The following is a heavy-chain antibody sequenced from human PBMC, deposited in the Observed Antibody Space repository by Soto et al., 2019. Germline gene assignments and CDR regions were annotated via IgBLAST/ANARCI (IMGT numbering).Heavy chain of an antibody. Sequence: PSETLSLTCTVSGVSISSPSYYWGWIRQPPGKGLEWIGRIYTSGSTSFNPSLKSRVTMSVDTSKNQFSLKLTSVTAADTAVYYCARVYYYDGPLDYWGQGTLVTVSS. D-gene: IGHD3-22*01. CDR3: ARVYYYDGPLDY. J-gene: IGHJ4*02. CDR1: GVSISSPSYY. CDR2: IYTSGST. V-gene: IGHV4-39*07.